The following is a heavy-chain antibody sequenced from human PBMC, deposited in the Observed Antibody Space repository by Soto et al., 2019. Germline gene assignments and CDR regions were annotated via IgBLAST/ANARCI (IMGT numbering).Heavy chain of an antibody. Sequence: QLQLQESGPGLVKPSETLSLTCTVSDGSINNDNYYWGWIRQPPGKGLEWIGSIYYSGSTYYNPSLKSRVTTSVDTSKNQFSLKLSFVTTADTAVYYCARRGVTSDSPQFDFWGQGTLVTVSS. D-gene: IGHD2-8*01. CDR3: ARRGVTSDSPQFDF. J-gene: IGHJ4*02. CDR2: IYYSGST. V-gene: IGHV4-39*01. CDR1: DGSINNDNYY.